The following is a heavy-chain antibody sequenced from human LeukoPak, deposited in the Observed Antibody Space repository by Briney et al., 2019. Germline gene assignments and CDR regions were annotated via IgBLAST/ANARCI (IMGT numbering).Heavy chain of an antibody. J-gene: IGHJ4*02. Sequence: GGSLRLSCAASGFTFSGCAMTWVRQAPGKGLEWASGISGGGGNTYYADPVKGRLTISRDNANNKLYLQMNSLRAEDTAVYYCGKMGTYSSSPIDSWGQGTLVTVSS. CDR2: ISGGGGNT. CDR3: GKMGTYSSSPIDS. D-gene: IGHD6-6*01. CDR1: GFTFSGCA. V-gene: IGHV3-23*01.